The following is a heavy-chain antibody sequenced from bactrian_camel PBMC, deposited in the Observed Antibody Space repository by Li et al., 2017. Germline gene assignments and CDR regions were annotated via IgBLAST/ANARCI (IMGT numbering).Heavy chain of an antibody. CDR1: GDALRSRC. CDR2: LEGGTT. J-gene: IGHJ4*01. V-gene: IGHV3S53*01. CDR3: AASGGQLGRWCYEFPVNWVSWLYN. Sequence: HVQLVESGGGSVQAGGSLRLSCAASGDALRSRCMGWFRQAPGKEREWVAGLEGGTTHYADSVKGRFTISQDGAKNTLYLHMNNLKPEDTAMYHCAASGGQLGRWCYEFPVNWVSWLYNWGQGTQVTVS. D-gene: IGHD3*01.